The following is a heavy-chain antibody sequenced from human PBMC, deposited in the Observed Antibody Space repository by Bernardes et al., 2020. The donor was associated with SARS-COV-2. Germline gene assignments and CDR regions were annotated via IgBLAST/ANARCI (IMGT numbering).Heavy chain of an antibody. V-gene: IGHV5-51*01. J-gene: IGHJ4*02. CDR1: GFDFTNYW. D-gene: IGHD3-3*02. Sequence: GEPLKISCKVSGFDFTNYWIGWVRQMPGNGLEWMGIIYPRDSDTRYSPSFQGQVTISADKSITTAYLQWSSLKASDTAMYYCARQSSFVAASGIDYWGQGTLVAVSS. CDR3: ARQSSFVAASGIDY. CDR2: IYPRDSDT.